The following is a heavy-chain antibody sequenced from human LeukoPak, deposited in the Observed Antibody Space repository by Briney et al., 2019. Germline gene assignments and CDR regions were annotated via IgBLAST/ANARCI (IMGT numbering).Heavy chain of an antibody. CDR2: IYSDYSGGST. Sequence: GVSLRLSCAASGFSVSSNYMTWVRQAPGKGLEWVSIIYSDYSGGSTYYADSVKGRFTISRDNSKNMLYLQMNSLRAEDTAVYSCARGTVTAPDYWGQGTLVTASS. V-gene: IGHV3-53*01. CDR1: GFSVSSNY. J-gene: IGHJ4*02. D-gene: IGHD4-17*01. CDR3: ARGTVTAPDY.